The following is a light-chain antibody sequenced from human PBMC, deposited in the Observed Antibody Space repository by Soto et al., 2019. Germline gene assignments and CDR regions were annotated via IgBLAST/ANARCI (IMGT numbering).Light chain of an antibody. V-gene: IGLV2-8*01. CDR3: ILHAGDSNV. J-gene: IGLJ1*01. CDR1: SSDVGATDY. CDR2: EVS. Sequence: QSALTQPPSASGSPGQSVTSSCTGTSSDVGATDYVSWYQQHPGKAPKLMIYEVSKRPSGVPDRFSGSKSGNTASLTVSGLQVEDEADYYCILHAGDSNVFGTGTKVTVL.